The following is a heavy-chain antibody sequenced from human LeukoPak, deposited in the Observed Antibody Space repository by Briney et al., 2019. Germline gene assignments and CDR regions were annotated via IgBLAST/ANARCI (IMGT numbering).Heavy chain of an antibody. J-gene: IGHJ4*02. V-gene: IGHV1-2*02. Sequence: ASVKVSCKASGYTFTGYYMHWVRQAPGQGLEWMGWINPNSGGTNYAQKFQGRVTMTRDTSISTAYMELRSLGSNDTAVYYCARLLDPYYDILTGHEYRDYWGQGTLVTVSS. CDR1: GYTFTGYY. CDR3: ARLLDPYYDILTGHEYRDY. CDR2: INPNSGGT. D-gene: IGHD3-9*01.